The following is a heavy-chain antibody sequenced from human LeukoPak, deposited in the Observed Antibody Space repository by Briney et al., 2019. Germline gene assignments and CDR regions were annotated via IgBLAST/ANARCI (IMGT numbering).Heavy chain of an antibody. Sequence: SETLSLTCTVSGYSISSGYYWGWIRQPPGKGLEWIGSIYHSGSIYYNPSLKSRVTISVDTSKNQFSLKLSSVTAADTAVYYCARTSHYYGSGSSRGNWFDPWGQGTLVTVSS. D-gene: IGHD3-10*01. J-gene: IGHJ5*02. V-gene: IGHV4-38-2*02. CDR2: IYHSGSI. CDR3: ARTSHYYGSGSSRGNWFDP. CDR1: GYSISSGYY.